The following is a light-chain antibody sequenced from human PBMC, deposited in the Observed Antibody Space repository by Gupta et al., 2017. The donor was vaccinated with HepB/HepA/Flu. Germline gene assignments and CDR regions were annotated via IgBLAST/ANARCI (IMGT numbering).Light chain of an antibody. CDR2: LGS. J-gene: IGKJ5*01. CDR1: QSLLHSNGYNY. V-gene: IGKV2-28*01. Sequence: DIVMTQSPLSLPVTPGEPASISRRSSQSLLHSNGYNYLDWYQQKPGQSPQLLIYLGSNRASGVPDRFSGSGSGTDFTLNISRVEAEDVGVYYCMQALKTPITFGQGTQLEIK. CDR3: MQALKTPIT.